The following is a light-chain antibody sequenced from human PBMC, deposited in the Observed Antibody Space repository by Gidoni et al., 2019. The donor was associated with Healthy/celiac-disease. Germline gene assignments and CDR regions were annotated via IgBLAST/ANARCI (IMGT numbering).Light chain of an antibody. CDR1: QSISSY. Sequence: IQMTQSPSSLSASVGDRVCITCRASQSISSYLNWYQQKPGKAPKLLIYAASSLQSGVPSRFSGSGSGTDFTLTISSLQPEDFATYYCQQSYSTPPLTFGGGTKVEIK. CDR2: AAS. V-gene: IGKV1-39*01. CDR3: QQSYSTPPLT. J-gene: IGKJ4*01.